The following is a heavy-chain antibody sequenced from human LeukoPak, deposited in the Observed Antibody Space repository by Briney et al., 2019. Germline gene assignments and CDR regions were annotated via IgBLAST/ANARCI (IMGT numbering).Heavy chain of an antibody. Sequence: PSETLSLTCTVSGGSISSYYWSWIRQPAGKGLEWIGRIYTGGSTNYNPSLKSRVTMSVDTSKNQFSLKLSSVTAADTAVYYCAREGHCSGGSCYVDYYYGMDVWGQGTTVTVSS. D-gene: IGHD2-15*01. CDR1: GGSISSYY. J-gene: IGHJ6*02. CDR3: AREGHCSGGSCYVDYYYGMDV. CDR2: IYTGGST. V-gene: IGHV4-4*07.